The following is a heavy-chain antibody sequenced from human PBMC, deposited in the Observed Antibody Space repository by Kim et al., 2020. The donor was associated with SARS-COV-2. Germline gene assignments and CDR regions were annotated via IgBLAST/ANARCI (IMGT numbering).Heavy chain of an antibody. D-gene: IGHD1-26*01. V-gene: IGHV5-10-1*01. Sequence: GESLKISCKGSVFSFTSFWINWVRQMPGKGLEWMGRIDPSDSFSHYNPSLQGHITISADKSIDTAYLQWSSLEASDTAIYYCARRSIVGASFGHYYGMDVWGQGTTVIVSS. CDR3: ARRSIVGASFGHYYGMDV. J-gene: IGHJ6*02. CDR2: IDPSDSFS. CDR1: VFSFTSFW.